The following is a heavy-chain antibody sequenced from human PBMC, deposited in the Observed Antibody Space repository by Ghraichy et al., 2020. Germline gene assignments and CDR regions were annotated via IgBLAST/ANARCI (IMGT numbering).Heavy chain of an antibody. CDR3: AKAHYYDSSGYYLYWYFDL. J-gene: IGHJ2*01. Sequence: GGSLRLSCAASGFTFSSYAMSWVRQAPGKGLEWVSAISGSGGSTYYADSVKGRFTISRDNSKNTLYLQMNSLRAEDTAVYYCAKAHYYDSSGYYLYWYFDLWGRGTLVTVSS. D-gene: IGHD3-22*01. CDR1: GFTFSSYA. V-gene: IGHV3-23*01. CDR2: ISGSGGST.